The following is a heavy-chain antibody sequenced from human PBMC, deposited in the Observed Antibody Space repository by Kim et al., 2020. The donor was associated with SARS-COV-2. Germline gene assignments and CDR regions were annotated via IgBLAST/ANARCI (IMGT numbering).Heavy chain of an antibody. CDR2: IWYDGSNK. J-gene: IGHJ4*02. CDR3: AKGPTPYYWSGGSCYFFDY. V-gene: IGHV3-33*06. D-gene: IGHD2-15*01. CDR1: GFTFSSYG. Sequence: GGSLRLSCAASGFTFSSYGMHWVRQAPVKGLEWVAVIWYDGSNKYYADSVKGRFTISRDNSKNTLYLQMNSLRAEDTAVYYCAKGPTPYYWSGGSCYFFDYWGQGTLVTVSS.